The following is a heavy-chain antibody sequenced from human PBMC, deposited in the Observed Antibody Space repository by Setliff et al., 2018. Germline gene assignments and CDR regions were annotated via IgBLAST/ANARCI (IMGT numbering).Heavy chain of an antibody. D-gene: IGHD3-9*01. V-gene: IGHV4-39*07. J-gene: IGHJ3*02. CDR2: VSYFGSG. Sequence: SETLSLTCTVSGLSLSSTTYYWAWVRQPPGKGLEWIGSVSYFGSGYYNPSLRGRVATSLDTSRNQFSLQLTSVTAADTALYFCARERLYYDDLTGFSPEAFDIRGQGTMVTVSS. CDR3: ARERLYYDDLTGFSPEAFDI. CDR1: GLSLSSTTYY.